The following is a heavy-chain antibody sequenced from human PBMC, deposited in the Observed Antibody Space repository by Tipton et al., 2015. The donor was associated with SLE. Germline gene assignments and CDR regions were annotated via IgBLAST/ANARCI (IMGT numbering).Heavy chain of an antibody. D-gene: IGHD4-17*01. J-gene: IGHJ2*01. CDR3: ARARLGYGDYERWYFDL. Sequence: TLSLTCAVSGYSISSGYYWGWIRQPPGKGLEWIGSIYHSGGTYYNPPLKSRVTISVDTSKNQFSLKLSSVTAADTAVYYCARARLGYGDYERWYFDLWGRGTLVTVSS. V-gene: IGHV4-38-2*01. CDR2: IYHSGGT. CDR1: GYSISSGYY.